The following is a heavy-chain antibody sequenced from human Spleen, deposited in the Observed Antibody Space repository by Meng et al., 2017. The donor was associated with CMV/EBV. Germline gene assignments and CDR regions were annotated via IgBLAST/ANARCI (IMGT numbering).Heavy chain of an antibody. CDR2: IYWDDDK. J-gene: IGHJ4*02. D-gene: IGHD2-15*01. Sequence: YSLRNSGMGLGWIRQPPGKAREWLALIYWDDDKRYSPSLKSRLTITKDTSKDQVVLTMTNMDPVDTATYYCAHRDYCSGGTCTFDYWGQGTLVTVSS. CDR3: AHRDYCSGGTCTFDY. V-gene: IGHV2-5*02. CDR1: YSLRNSGMG.